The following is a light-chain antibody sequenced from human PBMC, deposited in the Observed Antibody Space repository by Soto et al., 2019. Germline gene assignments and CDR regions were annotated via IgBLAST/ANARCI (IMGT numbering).Light chain of an antibody. Sequence: DIQMTQSPSSVSASVGDRVTITCRASQGISSWVAWYQQKPGKAPNLLISAASSLQSGVPSRFSGSGSGTEFTLTISSLQHEDFATYYCQQADTFPLTFGGGTKVEIK. V-gene: IGKV1-12*01. J-gene: IGKJ4*01. CDR1: QGISSW. CDR3: QQADTFPLT. CDR2: AAS.